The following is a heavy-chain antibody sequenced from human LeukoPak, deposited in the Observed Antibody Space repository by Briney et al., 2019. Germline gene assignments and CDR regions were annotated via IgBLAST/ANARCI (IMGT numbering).Heavy chain of an antibody. D-gene: IGHD1-14*01. CDR1: GLTFRSYA. Sequence: GGSLRLSCAASGLTFRSYAMKWVRQAPGKGLEWISGISGSGDRTDYADSVKGRFTISRDNSKSTLYLQMNSLRVEDTAVFYCAKATEGPYYYGMDVWGQGTTVTVSS. CDR3: AKATEGPYYYGMDV. J-gene: IGHJ6*02. V-gene: IGHV3-23*01. CDR2: ISGSGDRT.